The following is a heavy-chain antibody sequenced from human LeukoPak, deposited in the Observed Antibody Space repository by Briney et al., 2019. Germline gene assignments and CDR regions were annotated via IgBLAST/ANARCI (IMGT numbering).Heavy chain of an antibody. CDR2: IYYSGST. CDR3: ARAIDVCAIRPDAFDI. V-gene: IGHV4-31*03. D-gene: IGHD2-8*01. Sequence: PSQTLSLTCTVSGGSISSGGYYWSWIRQHPGKGLEWIGYIYYSGSTYYNPSLKSRVTISVDTSKNQFSLKLSSVTAADTAVYYCARAIDVCAIRPDAFDIWGQGTMVTVSS. J-gene: IGHJ3*02. CDR1: GGSISSGGYY.